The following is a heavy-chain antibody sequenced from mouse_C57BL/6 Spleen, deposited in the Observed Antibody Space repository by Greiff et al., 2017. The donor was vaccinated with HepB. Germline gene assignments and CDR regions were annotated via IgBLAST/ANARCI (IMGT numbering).Heavy chain of an antibody. V-gene: IGHV3-6*01. CDR1: GYSITSGYY. CDR2: ISYDGSN. Sequence: EVKLMESGPGLVKPSQSLSLTCSVTGYSITSGYYWNWIRQFPGNKLEWMGYISYDGSNNYNPSLKNRISITRDTSKNQVFRKLDSLTTEDTATYYCARSSSSDSYWYFDVWGTGTTVTVSS. J-gene: IGHJ1*03. D-gene: IGHD1-1*01. CDR3: ARSSSSDSYWYFDV.